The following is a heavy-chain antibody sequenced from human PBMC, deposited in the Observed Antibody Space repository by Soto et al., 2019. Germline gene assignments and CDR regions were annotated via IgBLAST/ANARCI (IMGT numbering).Heavy chain of an antibody. Sequence: GGSLRLSCAASGFTFSSYGMHWVRQAPGKGLEWVAVIWYDGSNKYYADSVKGRFTISRDNSKNTLYLQMNSLRAEDTAVYYCARGEGDSSGWPLDYWGQGTLVTVSS. D-gene: IGHD6-19*01. CDR2: IWYDGSNK. CDR3: ARGEGDSSGWPLDY. V-gene: IGHV3-33*01. CDR1: GFTFSSYG. J-gene: IGHJ4*02.